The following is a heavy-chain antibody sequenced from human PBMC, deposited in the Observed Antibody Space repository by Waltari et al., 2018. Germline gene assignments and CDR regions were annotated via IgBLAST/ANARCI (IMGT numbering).Heavy chain of an antibody. J-gene: IGHJ4*02. CDR2: INHSGST. V-gene: IGHV4-34*01. CDR1: GGSFSGYY. Sequence: QVQLQQWGAGLLKPSETLSLTCAVYGGSFSGYYWSWLRQPPGKGLEWIGEINHSGSTNYNPSLKSRVTISVDTSKNQFSLKLSSVTAADTAVYYCAGFKQQYSSGWYVDYWGQGTLVTVSS. D-gene: IGHD6-19*01. CDR3: AGFKQQYSSGWYVDY.